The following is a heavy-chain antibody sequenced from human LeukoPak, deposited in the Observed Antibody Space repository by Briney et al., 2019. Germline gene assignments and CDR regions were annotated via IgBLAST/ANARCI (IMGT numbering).Heavy chain of an antibody. J-gene: IGHJ4*02. CDR3: ARYHTALNY. D-gene: IGHD5-18*01. V-gene: IGHV3-53*01. Sequence: GSLRLSCAASGFSVSSDYMTWVRRAPGKGLEWASVIYSGGSTYYADSVKGRFTISRDNSKNTLYLQMNNLRVEDTAVYYCARYHTALNYWGQGTLVTASS. CDR1: GFSVSSDY. CDR2: IYSGGST.